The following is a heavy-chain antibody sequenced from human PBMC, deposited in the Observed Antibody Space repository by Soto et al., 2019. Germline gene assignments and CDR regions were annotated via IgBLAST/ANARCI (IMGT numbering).Heavy chain of an antibody. CDR3: AKTIHGNAFDI. CDR2: ITYDGSNK. Sequence: QVQLVESGGGVVQPGRSLRLSCAASGFTFSSYGMHWVRQAPGKGLEWVAVITYDGSNKYYADSVKGRFTISRDNSKNTRYLQMNSLRAEDTAVYYCAKTIHGNAFDIWGQGTMGTVSS. CDR1: GFTFSSYG. D-gene: IGHD3-9*01. V-gene: IGHV3-30*18. J-gene: IGHJ3*02.